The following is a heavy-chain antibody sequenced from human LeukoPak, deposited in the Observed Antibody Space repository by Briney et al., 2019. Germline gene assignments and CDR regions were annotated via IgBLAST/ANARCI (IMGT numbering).Heavy chain of an antibody. CDR2: ISGSGGST. CDR3: AQEGEWTTTVSPFDY. CDR1: GFTFSSYA. J-gene: IGHJ4*02. Sequence: GGSLRLSCAASGFTFSSYAMSWVRQAPGKGLEWVSGISGSGGSTNYADSVKGRFTISRDNSKNTLYLQMNSLRAEDTAVYYCAQEGEWTTTVSPFDYWGQGTLVTVSS. D-gene: IGHD4-17*01. V-gene: IGHV3-23*01.